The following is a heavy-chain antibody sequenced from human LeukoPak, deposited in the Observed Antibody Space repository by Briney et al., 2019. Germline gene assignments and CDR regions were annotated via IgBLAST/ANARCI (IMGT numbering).Heavy chain of an antibody. CDR3: ARITSGWYYFDY. V-gene: IGHV3-66*01. CDR2: IYSGDST. D-gene: IGHD6-19*01. J-gene: IGHJ4*02. Sequence: YWAWLRQSPGKGLEWVSVIYSGDSTYYADSVKGRFTISRDNSKNTLYLQMNSLRAEDTAVYYCARITSGWYYFDYWGQGTLVTVSS. CDR1: Y.